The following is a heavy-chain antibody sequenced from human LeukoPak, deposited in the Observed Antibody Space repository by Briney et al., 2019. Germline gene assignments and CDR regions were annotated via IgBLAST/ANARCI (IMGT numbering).Heavy chain of an antibody. CDR2: IIAIFGTA. D-gene: IGHD3-10*01. CDR1: GCTFSSYA. V-gene: IGHV1-69*13. Sequence: SVKVSCKASGCTFSSYAISWVRQAPGQGLEWMGGIIAIFGTANYAQKFQGRVTITADESTSTAYMELSSLRSEDTAVYYCASGMVRRDDAFDIWGQGTMVTVSS. CDR3: ASGMVRRDDAFDI. J-gene: IGHJ3*02.